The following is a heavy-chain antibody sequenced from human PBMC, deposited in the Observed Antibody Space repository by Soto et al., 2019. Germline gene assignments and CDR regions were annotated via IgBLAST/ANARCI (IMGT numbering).Heavy chain of an antibody. CDR1: GFTFSDEW. CDR3: LKGMDV. CDR2: TNKDGSQK. Sequence: EVQLVESGGGLVQPGGSLTVSCAASGFTFSDEWMNWVRQAPGKGLEWVANTNKDGSQKYYVDSVKGRFTISRDIAKNSLYLQMNSLRAEDMAVYYCLKGMDVWGQGTTVTVSS. V-gene: IGHV3-7*01. J-gene: IGHJ6*02.